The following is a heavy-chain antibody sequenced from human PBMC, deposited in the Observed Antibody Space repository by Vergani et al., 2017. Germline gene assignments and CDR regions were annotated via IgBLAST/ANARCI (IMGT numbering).Heavy chain of an antibody. CDR1: GGSISSGGYS. CDR2: IYHSGST. J-gene: IGHJ4*02. CDR3: ARAGGLDYDYVWGSYRYTTGTDY. V-gene: IGHV4-30-2*01. D-gene: IGHD3-16*02. Sequence: QLQLQESGSGLVKPSQTLSLTCAVSGGSISSGGYSWSWIRQPPGKGLEWIGYIYHSGSTYYNPSLKSRVTISVDTSKNQFSLKLSSVTAADTAVYYCARAGGLDYDYVWGSYRYTTGTDYWGQGTLVTVSS.